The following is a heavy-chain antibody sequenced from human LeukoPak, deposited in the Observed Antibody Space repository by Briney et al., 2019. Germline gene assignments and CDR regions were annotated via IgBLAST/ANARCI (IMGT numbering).Heavy chain of an antibody. V-gene: IGHV3-21*01. CDR1: GFTVSSNY. Sequence: GGSLRLSCAASGFTVSSNYMGWVRQAPGKGLEWVSSISSSSSYIYYADAVKGRFTISRDNAKNSLYLQMNSLRAEDTAVYYCARDLKAYYYDSSGYSDYWGQGTLVTVSS. CDR3: ARDLKAYYYDSSGYSDY. CDR2: ISSSSSYI. J-gene: IGHJ4*02. D-gene: IGHD3-22*01.